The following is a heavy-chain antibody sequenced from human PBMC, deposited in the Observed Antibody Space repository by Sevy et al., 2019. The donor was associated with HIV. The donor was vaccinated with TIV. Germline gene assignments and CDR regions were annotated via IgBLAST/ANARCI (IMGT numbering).Heavy chain of an antibody. CDR3: ASCIGGASYGDYRNYGMDV. D-gene: IGHD4-17*01. Sequence: SETLSLTCAVSGYSISSGYYWGWIRQPPGKGLEWIGSIYHSGSTYYNPSLKSRVTISVDTSKNQFSLKLSSVTAADTAVYYCASCIGGASYGDYRNYGMDVWGQGTTVTVSS. CDR1: GYSISSGYY. J-gene: IGHJ6*02. V-gene: IGHV4-38-2*01. CDR2: IYHSGST.